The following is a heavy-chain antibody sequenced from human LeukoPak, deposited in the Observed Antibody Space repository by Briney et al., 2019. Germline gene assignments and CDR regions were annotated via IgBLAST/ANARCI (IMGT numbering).Heavy chain of an antibody. D-gene: IGHD3-10*02. CDR1: GFTFSSYA. CDR2: ISYDGSNK. J-gene: IGHJ6*04. V-gene: IGHV3-30*04. Sequence: GGSLRLSCAASGFTFSSYAMHWVRQAPGKGLEWVVVISYDGSNKYYADSVKGRFTISRDNSKNTLYLQMNSLRAEDTAVYYCAELGITMIGGVWGKGTTVTISS. CDR3: AELGITMIGGV.